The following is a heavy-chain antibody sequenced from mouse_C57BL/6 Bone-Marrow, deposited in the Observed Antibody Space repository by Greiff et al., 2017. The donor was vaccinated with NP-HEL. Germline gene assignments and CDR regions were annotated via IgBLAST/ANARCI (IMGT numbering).Heavy chain of an antibody. Sequence: DVKLVESGGGLVKPGGSLKLSCAASGFTFSDYGMHWVRQAPEKGLEWVAYISSGSSTIYYADTVKGRFTISRDNAKNTLFLQMTSLRSEDTAMYYCARGPYYYGSNYFDYWGQGTTLTVSS. CDR3: ARGPYYYGSNYFDY. D-gene: IGHD1-1*01. J-gene: IGHJ2*01. V-gene: IGHV5-17*01. CDR1: GFTFSDYG. CDR2: ISSGSSTI.